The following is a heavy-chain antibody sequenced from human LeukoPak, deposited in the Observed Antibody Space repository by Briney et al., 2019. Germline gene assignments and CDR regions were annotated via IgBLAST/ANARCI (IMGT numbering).Heavy chain of an antibody. CDR3: AGGAGVYYYGLDV. J-gene: IGHJ6*02. CDR1: GFTFSSYA. CDR2: MSSSGSST. V-gene: IGHV3-23*01. Sequence: GGSLRLSCAASGFTFSSYAMSWVRQAPGKGLEWLSAMSSSGSSTYYADSVKGRFTISRDNSNNTLYLQMNSLRAEDTAVYYCAGGAGVYYYGLDVWGQGTTVTVSS.